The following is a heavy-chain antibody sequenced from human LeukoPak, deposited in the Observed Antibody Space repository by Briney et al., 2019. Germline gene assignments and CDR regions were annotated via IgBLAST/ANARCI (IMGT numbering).Heavy chain of an antibody. Sequence: RTGGSLRLSCVASGFTFSSYAMHWVRQAAGKGLEWVAVISYDGSNKYYADSVKGRFTIYRDNSKNTLYLQMNSLRAEDTAVYYCARVLLQWELLYDLDYWGQGTMVTAAS. CDR2: ISYDGSNK. CDR1: GFTFSSYA. V-gene: IGHV3-30-3*01. CDR3: ARVLLQWELLYDLDY. D-gene: IGHD1-26*01. J-gene: IGHJ4*02.